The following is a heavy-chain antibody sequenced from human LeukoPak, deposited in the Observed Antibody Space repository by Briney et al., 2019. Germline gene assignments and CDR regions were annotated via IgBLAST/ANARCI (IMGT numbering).Heavy chain of an antibody. CDR1: GFTFGSFA. CDR2: ISSSSSYI. CDR3: ARGQAMIAPDAFDI. J-gene: IGHJ3*02. V-gene: IGHV3-21*01. Sequence: PGGSLRLSCAASGFTFGSFAMSWVRQAPGKGLEWVSSISSSSSYIYYADSVKGRFTISRDNAKNSLYLQMNSLRAEDTAVYYCARGQAMIAPDAFDIWGQGTMVTVSS. D-gene: IGHD3-22*01.